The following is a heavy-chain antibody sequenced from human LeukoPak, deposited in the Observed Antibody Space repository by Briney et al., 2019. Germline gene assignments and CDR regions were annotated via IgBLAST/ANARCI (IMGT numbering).Heavy chain of an antibody. V-gene: IGHV4-59*01. Sequence: SETLSLTCTVSGGSISSYYWSWIRQPPGKGLEWIGYIYYRGSTNYNPSLKSRVTISVDTSKNQFSLKLSPVTAADTAVYYCARVAANLPYDYWGQGTLVTVSS. CDR2: IYYRGST. CDR1: GGSISSYY. CDR3: ARVAANLPYDY. J-gene: IGHJ4*02. D-gene: IGHD4/OR15-4a*01.